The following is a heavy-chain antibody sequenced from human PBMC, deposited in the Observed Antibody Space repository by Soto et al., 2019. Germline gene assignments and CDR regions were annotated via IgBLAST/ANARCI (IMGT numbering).Heavy chain of an antibody. D-gene: IGHD3-22*01. J-gene: IGHJ4*02. CDR3: ARRPYYYDSSGYRPKDHFDY. CDR2: IYPGDSDT. V-gene: IGHV5-51*01. Sequence: LRDPSRVAGDKCVDYWSGRIIKKTKKGLEWMGIIYPGDSDTRYSPSFQGQVTISADKSISTAYLQWSSLKASDTAMYYCARRPYYYDSSGYRPKDHFDYWGQGTLVTVSS. CDR1: GDKCVDYW.